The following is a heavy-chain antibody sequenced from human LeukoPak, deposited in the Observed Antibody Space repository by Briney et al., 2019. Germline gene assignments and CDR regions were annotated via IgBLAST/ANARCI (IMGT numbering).Heavy chain of an antibody. CDR1: GGSISSSNW. V-gene: IGHV4-4*02. D-gene: IGHD1-26*01. Sequence: SETLSLTCAVSGGSISSSNWWSWVRQPPGKGLEWIGEIYHSGSTNYNPSLKSRVTISVDRSKNQFSLKLSSVTAADTAVYYCATGIVGATTPLGYWGQGTLVTVSS. CDR3: ATGIVGATTPLGY. J-gene: IGHJ4*02. CDR2: IYHSGST.